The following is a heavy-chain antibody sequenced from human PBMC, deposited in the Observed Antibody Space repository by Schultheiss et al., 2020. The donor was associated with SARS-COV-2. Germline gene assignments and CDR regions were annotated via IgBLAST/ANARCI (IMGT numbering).Heavy chain of an antibody. CDR3: ARVAEQRKFDY. V-gene: IGHV4-61*02. CDR1: GGSISSGSYY. D-gene: IGHD6-25*01. CDR2: IYTSGST. Sequence: SETLSLTCTVSGGSISSGSYYWSWIRQPAGKGLEWIGRIYTSGSTNYNPSLKSRVTISVDTSKNQFSLKLSSVTAADTAMYYCARVAEQRKFDYWGQGTLVTVSS. J-gene: IGHJ4*02.